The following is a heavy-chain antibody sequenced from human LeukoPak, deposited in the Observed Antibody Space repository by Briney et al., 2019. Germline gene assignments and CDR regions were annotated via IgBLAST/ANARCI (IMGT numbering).Heavy chain of an antibody. V-gene: IGHV3-23*01. CDR3: AKVKNDILTGYYPYYFDY. D-gene: IGHD3-9*01. J-gene: IGHJ4*02. CDR2: ISGSGGST. Sequence: QTGGSLRLSCAASGFTFSSYAMSWVRQAPGKGLEWVSAISGSGGSTYYADSVKGRFTISRDNSKNTLYLQTNSLRAEDTAVYYCAKVKNDILTGYYPYYFDYWGQGTLVTVSS. CDR1: GFTFSSYA.